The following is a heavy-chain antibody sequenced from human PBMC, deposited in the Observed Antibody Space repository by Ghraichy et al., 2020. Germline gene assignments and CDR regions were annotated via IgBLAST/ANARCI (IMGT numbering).Heavy chain of an antibody. CDR2: IWYDGSNK. Sequence: GGSLRLSCAASGFTFSSYGMHWVRQAPGKRLEWVAVIWYDGSNKYYADSVKGRFTISRDNSKNTLYLQMNSLRAEDTAVYYCAKDAADIVVVVAATGGGYYYGMDVWGQGTTVTVSS. J-gene: IGHJ6*02. V-gene: IGHV3-33*06. D-gene: IGHD2-15*01. CDR3: AKDAADIVVVVAATGGGYYYGMDV. CDR1: GFTFSSYG.